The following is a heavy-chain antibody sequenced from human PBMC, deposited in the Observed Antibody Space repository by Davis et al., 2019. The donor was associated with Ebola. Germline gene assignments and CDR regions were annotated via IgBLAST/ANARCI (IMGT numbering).Heavy chain of an antibody. CDR3: TREGGGNSDY. Sequence: GESLKISCTTSGFTFGTHAMSWVRQAPGKGLEWVGFIRWKAYGGTAEYAASVKGRFIISRDDSKSIAYLQMNNLKIEDTAVYYCTREGGGNSDYWGQGTLVTVSS. V-gene: IGHV3-49*04. J-gene: IGHJ4*02. CDR2: IRWKAYGGTA. CDR1: GFTFGTHA.